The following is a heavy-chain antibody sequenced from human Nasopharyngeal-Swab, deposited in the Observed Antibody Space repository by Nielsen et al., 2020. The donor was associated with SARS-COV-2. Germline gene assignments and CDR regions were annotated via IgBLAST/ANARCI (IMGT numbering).Heavy chain of an antibody. Sequence: GESLKISCAASGFTFSSYSMNWVRQAPGKGLEWVSYISSSSSTIYYADSVKGRFTISRDNAKNSLYLQMNSLRAEDTAVHYCARDTTYDFWSGYSKSFDYWGQGTLVTVSS. D-gene: IGHD3-3*01. V-gene: IGHV3-48*01. CDR1: GFTFSSYS. CDR3: ARDTTYDFWSGYSKSFDY. J-gene: IGHJ4*02. CDR2: ISSSSSTI.